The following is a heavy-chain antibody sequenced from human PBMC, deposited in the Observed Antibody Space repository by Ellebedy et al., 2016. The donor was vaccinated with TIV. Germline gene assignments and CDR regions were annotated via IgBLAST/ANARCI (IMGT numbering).Heavy chain of an antibody. CDR2: IIPIFGTA. CDR1: GGTFSSYA. Sequence: SVKVSCXASGGTFSSYAISWVRQAPGQGLEWMGGIIPIFGTANYAQKFQGRVTMTRDTSTSTVYMELSSLRSEDTAVYYCARDRYYDSSGYTPMGWFDPWGQGTLVTVSS. J-gene: IGHJ5*02. CDR3: ARDRYYDSSGYTPMGWFDP. D-gene: IGHD3-22*01. V-gene: IGHV1-69*05.